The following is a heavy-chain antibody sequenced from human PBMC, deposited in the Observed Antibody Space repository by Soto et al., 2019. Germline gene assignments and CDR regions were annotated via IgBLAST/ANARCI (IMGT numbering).Heavy chain of an antibody. CDR1: GLTFSSCE. V-gene: IGHV3-48*03. J-gene: IGHJ4*02. D-gene: IGHD3-22*01. CDR2: ITSSGGAK. CDR3: ATEVPEGWSLYEPRAFDY. Sequence: GGSLRVSCAASGLTFSSCEMNWVRQAAGKGPEWVSYITSSGGAKYYPGSVKGRFTIPRDNAKNSLYLQMHSLRADDTAVYYCATEVPEGWSLYEPRAFDYWGQGTLVTVSS.